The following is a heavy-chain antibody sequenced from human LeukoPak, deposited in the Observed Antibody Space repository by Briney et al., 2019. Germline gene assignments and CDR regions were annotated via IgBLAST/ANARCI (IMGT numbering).Heavy chain of an antibody. CDR2: ISTSGTYI. CDR1: GFTFSTYS. J-gene: IGHJ4*02. Sequence: GGSLRLSCAASGFTFSTYSMNWVRQAPGKGLEWVSSISTSGTYIYYADSLKGRFSISRDNAKNSLYLQMHSLRAEDTAVYYCARDLADYSDYWGQGTLVTVSS. V-gene: IGHV3-21*01. CDR3: ARDLADYSDY. D-gene: IGHD2-21*01.